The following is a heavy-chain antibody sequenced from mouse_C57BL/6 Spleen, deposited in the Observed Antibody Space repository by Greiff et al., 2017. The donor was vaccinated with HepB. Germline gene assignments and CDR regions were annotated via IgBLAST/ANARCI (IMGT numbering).Heavy chain of an antibody. CDR1: GYTFTSYW. V-gene: IGHV1-64*01. D-gene: IGHD1-1*01. Sequence: QVQLQQPGAELVKPGASVKLSCKASGYTFTSYWMHWVKQRPGQGLEWIGMIHPNSGSTNYNEKFKSKATLTVDKSSSTAYMQLSSLTSEDAAVYYCARSVGFYYGSHYFAYWGQGTTLTVSS. CDR2: IHPNSGST. J-gene: IGHJ2*01. CDR3: ARSVGFYYGSHYFAY.